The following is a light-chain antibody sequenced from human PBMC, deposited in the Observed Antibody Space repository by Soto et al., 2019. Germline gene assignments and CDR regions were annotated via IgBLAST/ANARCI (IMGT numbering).Light chain of an antibody. Sequence: EIVLTQSPGTLSLSPGERATLSCRASQSVSSSYLAWYQQKPGQAPRLLIYGASSRATGIPDRFSGSGSGTDFTLTISRLEPEDFVVYYCQQYGSSGTCGQGTKGDIK. CDR3: QQYGSSGT. CDR1: QSVSSSY. V-gene: IGKV3-20*01. J-gene: IGKJ1*01. CDR2: GAS.